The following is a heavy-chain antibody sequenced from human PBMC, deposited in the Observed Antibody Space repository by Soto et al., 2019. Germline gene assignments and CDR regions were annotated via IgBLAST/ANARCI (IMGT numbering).Heavy chain of an antibody. CDR2: LHSGGDT. J-gene: IGHJ6*02. CDR3: ARDGPYYYASRMDV. D-gene: IGHD3-10*01. Sequence: EVQLVESGGGLVQPGGSLRLSCVASGIPVSSNYMTWVRQDPGKGLEWVSVLHSGGDTYYANSVKGRFTISRHDSTITLFLQMNSLTAEDTAVYYCARDGPYYYASRMDVWGQGTTVTVSS. V-gene: IGHV3-53*04. CDR1: GIPVSSNY.